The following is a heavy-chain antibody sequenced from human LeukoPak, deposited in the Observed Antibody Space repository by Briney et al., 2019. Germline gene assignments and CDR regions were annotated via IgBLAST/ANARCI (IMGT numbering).Heavy chain of an antibody. Sequence: GGSLRLSCAASGFTVSSNYVSWVRQAPGKGLEWVSVIYSGGSTYYADSVKGRFTISRDNSKNTLYLQMNSLRAEDTAVYYCAREREYYYDSRGETLFDYWGQGTLVTVSS. CDR1: GFTVSSNY. V-gene: IGHV3-66*02. CDR2: IYSGGST. D-gene: IGHD3-22*01. J-gene: IGHJ4*02. CDR3: AREREYYYDSRGETLFDY.